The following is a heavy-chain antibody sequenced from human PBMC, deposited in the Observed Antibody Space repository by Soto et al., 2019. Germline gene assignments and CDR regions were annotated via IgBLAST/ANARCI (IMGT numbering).Heavy chain of an antibody. D-gene: IGHD3-16*02. CDR1: GFTFSSYA. CDR2: ISGSGGST. J-gene: IGHJ4*02. CDR3: AKGDSPVWGSYRYSFFDY. Sequence: PGGSLRLSCSASGFTFSSYAMSWVRQAPGKGLEWVSAISGSGGSTYYADSVKGRFTISRDNSKDTLYLQMNSLRAEDTAVYYCAKGDSPVWGSYRYSFFDYWGQGT. V-gene: IGHV3-23*01.